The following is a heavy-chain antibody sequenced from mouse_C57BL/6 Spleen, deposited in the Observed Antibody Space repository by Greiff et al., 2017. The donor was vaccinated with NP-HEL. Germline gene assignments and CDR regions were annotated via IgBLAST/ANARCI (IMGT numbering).Heavy chain of an antibody. CDR3: AREGGCDEGVDY. Sequence: DVKLVESGGGLVKPGGSLKLSCAASGFTFSDYGMHWVRQAPEQGLEWVAYISSGSSTIYYADTVKGRFTISRDNATNTLVLQMTSLRSEDTAMYYCAREGGCDEGVDYWGQGTTHTVST. CDR1: GFTFSDYG. CDR2: ISSGSSTI. V-gene: IGHV5-17*01. D-gene: IGHD2-2*01. J-gene: IGHJ2*01.